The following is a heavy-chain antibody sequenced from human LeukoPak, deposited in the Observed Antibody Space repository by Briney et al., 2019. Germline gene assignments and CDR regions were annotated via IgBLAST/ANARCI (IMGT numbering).Heavy chain of an antibody. CDR3: VRDRYSSSWYSSNAFDI. CDR1: GFTFSSYE. Sequence: PGGSLRLSCAASGFTFSSYEMSWVRQAPGKGRGGVSYISSSRSTIYYADCVKGRFTISRDNAKNSLYLQMNSLRAEDTAVYYCVRDRYSSSWYSSNAFDIWGQGTMVTVSS. D-gene: IGHD6-13*01. V-gene: IGHV3-48*03. CDR2: ISSSRSTI. J-gene: IGHJ3*02.